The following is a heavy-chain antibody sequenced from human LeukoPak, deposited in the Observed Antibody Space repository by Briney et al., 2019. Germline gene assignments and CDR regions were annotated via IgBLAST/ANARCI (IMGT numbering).Heavy chain of an antibody. Sequence: GGSLRLSCAASGFTFSSYAMSWVRQAPGKGLEWVSVISNSGGSTFYADSVKGRFTISRDNSKNTLYLRMNSLRAEDTAVYYCAKRASGSGTSLYYFDYWGQGTLVTVSS. CDR1: GFTFSSYA. J-gene: IGHJ4*02. CDR3: AKRASGSGTSLYYFDY. V-gene: IGHV3-23*01. CDR2: ISNSGGST. D-gene: IGHD3-10*01.